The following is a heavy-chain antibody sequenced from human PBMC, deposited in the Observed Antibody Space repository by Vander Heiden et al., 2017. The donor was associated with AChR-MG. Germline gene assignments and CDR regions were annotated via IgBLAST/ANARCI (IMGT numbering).Heavy chain of an antibody. CDR1: GLSLSTSGMC. V-gene: IGHV2-70*01. CDR2: IDWDEEK. J-gene: IGHJ6*02. CDR3: ARICEDGMDV. Sequence: QVTLRESGPALVKPTQTLTLTRTFSGLSLSTSGMCVSWIRQPPGKALEWLALIDWDEEKYDSTSLKTRLTISKDTSKNQVVLTMTNMDPVDTATYYCARICEDGMDVWGQGTTVTVSS.